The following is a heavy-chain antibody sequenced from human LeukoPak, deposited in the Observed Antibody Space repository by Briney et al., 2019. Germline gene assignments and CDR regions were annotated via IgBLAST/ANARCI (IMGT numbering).Heavy chain of an antibody. V-gene: IGHV3-48*03. CDR2: ISSSGSSM. J-gene: IGHJ5*02. CDR3: ARGSGGYSGWLDP. Sequence: PGGSLRLSCAASGFTFSSYEMNWVRQAPGKGLGWVSYISSSGSSMYYADSVKGRFTISRDNAKNSLYLQMSSLRAEDTAVYYCARGSGGYSGWLDPWGQGTLVTVSS. CDR1: GFTFSSYE. D-gene: IGHD5-12*01.